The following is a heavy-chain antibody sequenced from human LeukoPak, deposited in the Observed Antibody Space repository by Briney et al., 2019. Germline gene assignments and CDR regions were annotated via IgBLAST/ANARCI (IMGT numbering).Heavy chain of an antibody. CDR1: GITVSSNY. J-gene: IGHJ4*02. CDR2: IYSGGST. CDR3: ARSGPGPVY. Sequence: GGSLRLSCASSGITVSSNYMSWVRQAPGKGLEWVSVIYSGGSTYYADSVKGRFTISRDNSKNTLYLQMNSLRAEDTAVFYCARSGPGPVYWGQGTLVTVSS. V-gene: IGHV3-53*01.